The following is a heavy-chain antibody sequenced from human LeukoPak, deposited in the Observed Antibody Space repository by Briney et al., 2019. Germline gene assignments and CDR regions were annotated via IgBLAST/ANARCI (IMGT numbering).Heavy chain of an antibody. J-gene: IGHJ4*02. V-gene: IGHV1-69*13. CDR2: IIPIFGTA. Sequence: SVKVSCKASGGTFSSYAISWVRQAPGQGLEWMGGIIPIFGTANYAQKFQGRVTITADESTSTAYMGLSSLRSEDTAVYYCARDPHCSGGSCYSGIFDYWGQGTLVTVSS. CDR1: GGTFSSYA. D-gene: IGHD2-15*01. CDR3: ARDPHCSGGSCYSGIFDY.